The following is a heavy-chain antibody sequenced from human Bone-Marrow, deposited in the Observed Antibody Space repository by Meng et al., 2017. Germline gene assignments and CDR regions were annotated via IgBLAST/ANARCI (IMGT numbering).Heavy chain of an antibody. CDR2: IDPNNDHT. Sequence: VQLCRSAAEVKKPAALVQVSCMPSRYNVPDYYSHWVRRAPGQGLELMGRIDPNNDHTQYAQKFQGRVTMTRDTSISTAYMELSRLRSDDTAVYYCARVRWELPDYWGQGTLVTVSS. V-gene: IGHV1-2*06. J-gene: IGHJ4*02. CDR3: ARVRWELPDY. D-gene: IGHD1-26*01. CDR1: RYNVPDYY.